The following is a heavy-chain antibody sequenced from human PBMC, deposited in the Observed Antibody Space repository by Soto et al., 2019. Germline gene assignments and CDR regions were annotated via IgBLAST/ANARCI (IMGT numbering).Heavy chain of an antibody. V-gene: IGHV3-53*01. CDR3: ARHDSSGYYRPNHPYYYYGMDV. Sequence: PGGSLRLSCAGSGFIFHLYAMSWVRQAPGKGLEWVSVIYSGGSTYYADSVKGRFTISRDNSKNTLYLQMNSLRAEDTAVYYCARHDSSGYYRPNHPYYYYGMDVWGQGTTVTVSS. D-gene: IGHD3-22*01. CDR2: IYSGGST. CDR1: GFIFHLYA. J-gene: IGHJ6*02.